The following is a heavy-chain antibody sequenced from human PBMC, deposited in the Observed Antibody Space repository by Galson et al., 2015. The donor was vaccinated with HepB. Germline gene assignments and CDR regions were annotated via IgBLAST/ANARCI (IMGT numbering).Heavy chain of an antibody. Sequence: SLRLSCAASGFTFSSYAMSWVRQAPGKGLEWVSAISGSGGSTYYADSVKGRFTISRDNSKNTLYLQMNSLRAEDTAVYYCAESGSSWVFWFDPWGQGTLVTVSS. CDR1: GFTFSSYA. CDR2: ISGSGGST. D-gene: IGHD6-13*01. V-gene: IGHV3-23*01. CDR3: AESGSSWVFWFDP. J-gene: IGHJ5*02.